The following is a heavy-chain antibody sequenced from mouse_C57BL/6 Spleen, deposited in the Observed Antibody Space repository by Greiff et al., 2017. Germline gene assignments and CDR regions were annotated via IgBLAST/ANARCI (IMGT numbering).Heavy chain of an antibody. V-gene: IGHV1-26*01. CDR2: INPNNGGT. CDR3: ARSLNWDDFDY. J-gene: IGHJ2*01. Sequence: EVQLQQSGPELVKPGASVKISCKASGYTFTDYYMNWVKQSHGKSLEWIGDINPNNGGTSYNQKFKGKATLTVAKSSSTAYMELRSLTSEDSAVYYCARSLNWDDFDYWGQGTTLTVSS. CDR1: GYTFTDYY. D-gene: IGHD4-1*01.